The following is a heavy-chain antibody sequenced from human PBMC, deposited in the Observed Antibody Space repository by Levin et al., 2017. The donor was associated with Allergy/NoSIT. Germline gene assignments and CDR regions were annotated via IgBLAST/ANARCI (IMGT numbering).Heavy chain of an antibody. J-gene: IGHJ6*02. CDR1: GFTFSSYG. CDR2: IWYEGRTK. D-gene: IGHD3-10*01. V-gene: IGHV3-33*01. Sequence: GESLKISCAASGFTFSSYGLHWVRQAPGKGLEWVASIWYEGRTKYYADSVKGRFIISRDNSKKTLYLQMNSLRAEDTAVYYCARDLTRSGSGSSSPPSDYDYCYAMDVWGQGTTVTVSS. CDR3: ARDLTRSGSGSSSPPSDYDYCYAMDV.